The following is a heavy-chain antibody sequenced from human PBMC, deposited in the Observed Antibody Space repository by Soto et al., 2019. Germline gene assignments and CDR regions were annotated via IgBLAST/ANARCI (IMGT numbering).Heavy chain of an antibody. D-gene: IGHD3-16*02. CDR3: ARIPFDHVWGTDRYSPNFDY. J-gene: IGHJ4*02. CDR2: ISGSGDSK. CDR1: GFTFSSYS. V-gene: IGHV3-23*01. Sequence: GGSLRLSCAASGFTFSSYSMNWVRQAPGKGLEWVSGISGSGDSKHYSDSLKGRFTISRDNSKNTLFLQMNSLRAEDTAVYYCARIPFDHVWGTDRYSPNFDYWGQGTQVTVSS.